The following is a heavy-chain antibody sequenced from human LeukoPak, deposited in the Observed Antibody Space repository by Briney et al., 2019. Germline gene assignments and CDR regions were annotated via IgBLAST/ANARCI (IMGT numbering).Heavy chain of an antibody. CDR2: IWFDGNSK. CDR3: AGGYGNWFDP. CDR1: GSTSGNFG. Sequence: PGGSLRLSCAASGSTSGNFGIHWVRQPPGKGLEWVAVIWFDGNSKYYGDSVKGRFAISRDNSNSTVYLQMNTLRGEDTAVYYCAGGYGNWFDPWGQGILVTVSS. V-gene: IGHV3-33*01. J-gene: IGHJ5*02. D-gene: IGHD5-18*01.